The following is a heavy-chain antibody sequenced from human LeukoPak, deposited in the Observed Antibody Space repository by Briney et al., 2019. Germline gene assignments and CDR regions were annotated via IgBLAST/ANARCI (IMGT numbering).Heavy chain of an antibody. J-gene: IGHJ6*03. D-gene: IGHD2-2*01. V-gene: IGHV1-46*01. CDR2: INPSGGST. Sequence: ASVKVSCKASGYTFTSYYMHWVRQAPGQGLEWMGIINPSGGSTSYAQKFQGRVTMTRDMSTSTVYMELSSLRSEDTAVYYCARDLQGAYCSSTSCYAPPGYYYMDVWGKGTTVTVSS. CDR1: GYTFTSYY. CDR3: ARDLQGAYCSSTSCYAPPGYYYMDV.